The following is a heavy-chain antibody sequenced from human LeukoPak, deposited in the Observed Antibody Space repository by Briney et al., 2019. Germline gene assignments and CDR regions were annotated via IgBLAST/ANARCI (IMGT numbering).Heavy chain of an antibody. CDR3: AKVGLIPYSSGWCYFDS. D-gene: IGHD6-19*01. CDR1: GFTFSSYA. CDR2: VSDSGGNT. V-gene: IGHV3-23*01. Sequence: PGGSLRLSCVVSGFTFSSYAMSWVRQAPGKGLEWVSGVSDSGGNTYYADSVKGRFTISRDNSKNTMFLQMNSLRAEDTAIYYCAKVGLIPYSSGWCYFDSWGQGTLVTVSS. J-gene: IGHJ4*02.